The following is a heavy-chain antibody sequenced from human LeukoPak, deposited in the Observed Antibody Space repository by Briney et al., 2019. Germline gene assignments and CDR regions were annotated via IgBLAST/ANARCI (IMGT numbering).Heavy chain of an antibody. CDR1: GYRLTNNW. CDR3: ARGPGVGANDAFDI. J-gene: IGHJ3*02. D-gene: IGHD1-26*01. CDR2: IYPGDSDT. Sequence: GESLKISCKISGYRLTNNWIGWVRQVPGKGLEWMGLIYPGDSDTRYSPSFQGQVTISADKSISTAYLQWSSLKASDTAMYYCARGPGVGANDAFDIWGQGTMVTVSS. V-gene: IGHV5-51*01.